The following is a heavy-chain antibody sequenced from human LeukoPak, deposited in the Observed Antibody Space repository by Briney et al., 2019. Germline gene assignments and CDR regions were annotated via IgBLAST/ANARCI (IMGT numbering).Heavy chain of an antibody. CDR3: ARDDPYFFDY. CDR1: GFTFSSSW. Sequence: GGSLRLSCAASGFTFSSSWMYWVRQAPGKGLVWVSRIDSDGSDTTYADSVKGRFTISRDNAKNSLFLQMDSLRVEDTAVYFCARDDPYFFDYWGQGTLVTVSS. J-gene: IGHJ4*02. CDR2: IDSDGSDT. V-gene: IGHV3-74*01.